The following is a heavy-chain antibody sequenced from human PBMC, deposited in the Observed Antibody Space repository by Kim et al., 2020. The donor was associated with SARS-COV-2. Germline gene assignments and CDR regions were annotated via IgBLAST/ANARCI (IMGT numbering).Heavy chain of an antibody. V-gene: IGHV3-64*01. CDR2: ISNNGGST. CDR1: GFTFSHYA. Sequence: GGSLRLSCAASGFTFSHYAMYWVRQAPGRGLEYVSVISNNGGSTHYANSLKGTFTISRDNSQSTLNLQMGSLRPEDTAVYYCARGGYCSGGSCSQSTRGWYFDLWGRGTLVTVSA. D-gene: IGHD2-15*01. CDR3: ARGGYCSGGSCSQSTRGWYFDL. J-gene: IGHJ2*01.